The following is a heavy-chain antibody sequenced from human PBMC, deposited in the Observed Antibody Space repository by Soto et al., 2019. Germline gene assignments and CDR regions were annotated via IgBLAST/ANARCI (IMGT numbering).Heavy chain of an antibody. CDR1: GGTFSSYA. J-gene: IGHJ5*02. D-gene: IGHD2-21*02. CDR3: ARDWPGAYCGGDCYGSP. Sequence: QVQLVQSGAEVKKPGSSVKVSCKASGGTFSSYAISWVRQAPGQGLERMGGIIPIFGTANYAQKFQGRVTITADESTSTAYMERSSLRSEDTAVYYCARDWPGAYCGGDCYGSPWGQGTLVTVSS. CDR2: IIPIFGTA. V-gene: IGHV1-69*12.